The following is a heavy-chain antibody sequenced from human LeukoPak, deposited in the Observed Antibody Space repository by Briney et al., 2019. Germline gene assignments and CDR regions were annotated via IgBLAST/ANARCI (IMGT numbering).Heavy chain of an antibody. D-gene: IGHD5-18*01. CDR3: ARRGEAMDPFDY. V-gene: IGHV5-51*01. CDR2: IYPGDSDT. CDR1: GYSFTSYW. Sequence: NLGESLKISCKDSGYSFTSYWIGWVRQMPGEGLEWMGIIYPGDSDTRYSPSFQGKVTISADKSINTAYLQWSSLKASDTAIYYCARRGEAMDPFDYWGQGTLVSVSS. J-gene: IGHJ4*02.